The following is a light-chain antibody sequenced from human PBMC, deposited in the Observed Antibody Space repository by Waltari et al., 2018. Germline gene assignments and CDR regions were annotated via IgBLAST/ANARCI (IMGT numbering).Light chain of an antibody. V-gene: IGKV3-15*01. CDR1: QSVITN. Sequence: EIVMTQSPATLSVSPGERATLSCKASQSVITNLAWYQQKPGQPPRLLIYGASARATGIPDRFSGSGFGTEFTLAISSLQSEDSAIYYGQQYHNWPRVFGQGTKVEIK. CDR3: QQYHNWPRV. J-gene: IGKJ1*01. CDR2: GAS.